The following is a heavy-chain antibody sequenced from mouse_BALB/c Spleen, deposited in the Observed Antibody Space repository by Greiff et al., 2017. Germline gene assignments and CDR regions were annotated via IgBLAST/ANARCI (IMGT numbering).Heavy chain of an antibody. V-gene: IGHV3-6*02. CDR3: ARAYDGYFFFAY. D-gene: IGHD2-3*01. CDR2: ISYDGSN. CDR1: GYSITSGYY. Sequence: DVKLQESGPGLVKPSQSLSLTCSVTGYSITSGYYWNWIRQFPGNKLEWMGYISYDGSNNYNPSLKNRISITRDTSKNQFFLKLNSVTTEDTATYYCARAYDGYFFFAYWGQGTLVTVSA. J-gene: IGHJ3*01.